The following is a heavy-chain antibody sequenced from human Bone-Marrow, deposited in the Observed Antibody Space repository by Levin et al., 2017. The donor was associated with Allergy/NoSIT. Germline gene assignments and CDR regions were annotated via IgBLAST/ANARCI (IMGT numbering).Heavy chain of an antibody. V-gene: IGHV4-30-4*01. Sequence: SETLSLTCTVSGGSVTTGLHFWNWVRQSPGAGLEWLGHVSETGSTFYNPSLGSRIAMSVDASRNQFSLNLRSVTAADTAVYYCVRERRAGIGENDTAHYGLDVWGQGTTVIVSS. CDR1: GGSVTTGLHF. D-gene: IGHD3-10*01. CDR3: VRERRAGIGENDTAHYGLDV. J-gene: IGHJ6*02. CDR2: VSETGST.